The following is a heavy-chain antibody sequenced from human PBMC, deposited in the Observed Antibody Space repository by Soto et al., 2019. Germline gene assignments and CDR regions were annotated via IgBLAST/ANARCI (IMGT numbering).Heavy chain of an antibody. CDR2: INAGNGNT. V-gene: IGHV1-3*01. Sequence: ASVKVSCKASGYTFTSYAMHWVRQAPGQRLEWMGWINAGNGNTKYSQKFQGRVTITRDTSASTAYMELSSLRSEDTAVYYCARVGRVSTSCYAPPCGRPYYYYYGMDVWGQGTTVTVSS. J-gene: IGHJ6*02. CDR1: GYTFTSYA. D-gene: IGHD2-2*01. CDR3: ARVGRVSTSCYAPPCGRPYYYYYGMDV.